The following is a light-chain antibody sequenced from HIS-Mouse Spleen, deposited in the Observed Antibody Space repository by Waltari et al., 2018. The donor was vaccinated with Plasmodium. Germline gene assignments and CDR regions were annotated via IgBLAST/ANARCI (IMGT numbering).Light chain of an antibody. V-gene: IGKV4-1*01. CDR3: QQYYSTPPYT. CDR1: PSVLYSSNNKNY. CDR2: WAS. J-gene: IGKJ2*01. Sequence: DIVMTQSPDSLAVSRGERATIHCTSSPSVLYSSNNKNYLAWYQQKPGQPPKLLIYWASTRESGVPDRFSGSGSGTDFTLTISSLQAEDVAVYYCQQYYSTPPYTFGQGTKLEIK.